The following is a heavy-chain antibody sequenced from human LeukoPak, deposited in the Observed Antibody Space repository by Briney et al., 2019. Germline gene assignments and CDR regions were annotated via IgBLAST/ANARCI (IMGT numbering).Heavy chain of an antibody. D-gene: IGHD2-2*01. J-gene: IGHJ4*02. CDR2: ISGSGGST. V-gene: IGHV3-23*01. Sequence: GGSLRLSCAACGFTFSSYAMSWVRQAPGEGLEWVSAISGSGGSTYYADSVKGRFTISRDNSKNTLYLQMNSLRAEDTAVYYCAKCPLRSSTRCFEGNFDYWGPGTLVIVSS. CDR1: GFTFSSYA. CDR3: AKCPLRSSTRCFEGNFDY.